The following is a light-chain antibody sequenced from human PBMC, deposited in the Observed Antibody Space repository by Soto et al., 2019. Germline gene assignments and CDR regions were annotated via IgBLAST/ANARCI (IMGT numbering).Light chain of an antibody. V-gene: IGKV1-8*01. CDR2: AAS. CDR3: QQYHIYSGT. J-gene: IGKJ1*01. Sequence: AIRMTQSPSSFSASTGDRGTSTCRASQGISSYLAWYQQKPGKAPKLLIYAASTLQSGVPSRFSGSGSGTEFTLTINSLQPDDFATYYCQQYHIYSGTFGQGTKVDI. CDR1: QGISSY.